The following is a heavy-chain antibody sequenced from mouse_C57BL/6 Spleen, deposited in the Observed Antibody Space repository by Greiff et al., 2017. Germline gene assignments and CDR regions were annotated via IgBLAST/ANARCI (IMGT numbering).Heavy chain of an antibody. D-gene: IGHD2-3*01. CDR2: INPNNGGT. CDR1: GYTFTDYY. CDR3: ARYLLYDGYLYYAMDY. Sequence: EVQLQQSGPELVKPGASVKISCKASGYTFTDYYMNWVKQSHGKSLEWIGDINPNNGGTSYNQKFKGKATLTVDKSSSTAYMELRSLTSEDSAVYYCARYLLYDGYLYYAMDYWGQGTSVTVSS. V-gene: IGHV1-26*01. J-gene: IGHJ4*01.